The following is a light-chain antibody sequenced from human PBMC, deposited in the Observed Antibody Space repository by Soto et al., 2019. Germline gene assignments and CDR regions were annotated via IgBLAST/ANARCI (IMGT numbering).Light chain of an antibody. CDR1: QSISRY. J-gene: IGKJ4*01. CDR3: QQSHSSPLT. Sequence: DIQMTQSPSSLSASVGDRITITCRASQSISRYLNWYQHKPGKAPKLLINAASTLQSGVPSRFSGSGSGTDFTLTISSLQPEDSAAYYCQQSHSSPLTFGGGTKVDI. CDR2: AAS. V-gene: IGKV1-39*01.